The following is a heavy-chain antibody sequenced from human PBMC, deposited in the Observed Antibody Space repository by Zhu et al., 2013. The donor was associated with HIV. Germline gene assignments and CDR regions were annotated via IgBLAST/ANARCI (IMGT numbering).Heavy chain of an antibody. D-gene: IGHD4-17*01. Sequence: QVQLVQSGAEVKKPGSSVKVSCKASGGTFSSYAISWVRQAPGQGLEWMGGIIPIFGTANYAQKFQGRVTITADESTSTAYMELSSLRSEDTAVYYCAIKSTVTTKYHYYGMDVWGQGTTVTVSS. J-gene: IGHJ6*02. CDR1: GGTFSSYA. CDR3: AIKSTVTTKYHYYGMDV. V-gene: IGHV1-69*01. CDR2: IIPIFGTA.